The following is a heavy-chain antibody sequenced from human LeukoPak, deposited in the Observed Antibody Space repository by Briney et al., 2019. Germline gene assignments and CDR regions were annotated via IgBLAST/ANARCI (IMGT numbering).Heavy chain of an antibody. CDR3: ARDTYGYSYGFDY. CDR1: GYSISSGYY. V-gene: IGHV4-38-2*02. Sequence: SETLSLTCTVSGYSISSGYYWGWIRQPPGKGLEWIGSIYHSGSTYYNPSLKSRVTISVDTSKNQFSLKLSSVTAADTAVYYCARDTYGYSYGFDYWGQGTLVTVSS. J-gene: IGHJ4*02. D-gene: IGHD5-18*01. CDR2: IYHSGST.